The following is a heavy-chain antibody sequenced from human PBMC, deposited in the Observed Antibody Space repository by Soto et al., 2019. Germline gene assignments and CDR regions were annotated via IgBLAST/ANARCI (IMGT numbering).Heavy chain of an antibody. V-gene: IGHV3-30-3*01. D-gene: IGHD3-10*01. Sequence: QVQLVESGGGVVQPGRSLRLSCAASGFTFNDYPMHWIRQAPGKGLVWVAVIAYDGSIKLYAEYVKGRITISRDSSDNTLYLQMNSLRPEDSAVYYCARDMFRGAPDYLDFWGQGTVVTVSS. J-gene: IGHJ4*02. CDR1: GFTFNDYP. CDR3: ARDMFRGAPDYLDF. CDR2: IAYDGSIK.